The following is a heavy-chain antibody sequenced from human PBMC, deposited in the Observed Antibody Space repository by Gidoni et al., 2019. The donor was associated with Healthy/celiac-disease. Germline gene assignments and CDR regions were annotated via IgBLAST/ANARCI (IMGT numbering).Heavy chain of an antibody. J-gene: IGHJ4*02. CDR1: GGSISSYY. CDR2: IYYSGST. V-gene: IGHV4-59*01. D-gene: IGHD3-16*02. CDR3: AREGGDYVWGSYRGFDY. Sequence: QVQLQESGPGLVKPSETLSLTCPVSGGSISSYYWSWIRQPPGKGLEWIGYIYYSGSTNYNPSLKSRVTISVDTAKNQFALKLSSVTAADTAVYYCAREGGDYVWGSYRGFDYWGQGTLVTVSS.